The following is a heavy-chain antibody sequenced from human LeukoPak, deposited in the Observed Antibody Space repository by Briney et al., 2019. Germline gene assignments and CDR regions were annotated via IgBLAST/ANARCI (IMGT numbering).Heavy chain of an antibody. CDR1: GYTFTSYY. Sequence: ASVKVSCKASGYTFTSYYMHWVRQAPGQGLEWTGIINPSGGSTSYAQKFQGRVTMTRDTSTSTVYMELSSLRSEDTAVYYCARDHGDYYAFDIWGQGTMVTVSS. CDR3: ARDHGDYYAFDI. CDR2: INPSGGST. J-gene: IGHJ3*02. D-gene: IGHD4-17*01. V-gene: IGHV1-46*01.